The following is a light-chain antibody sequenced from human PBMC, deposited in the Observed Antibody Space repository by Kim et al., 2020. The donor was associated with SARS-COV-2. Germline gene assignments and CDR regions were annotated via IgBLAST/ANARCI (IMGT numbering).Light chain of an antibody. J-gene: IGLJ2*01. V-gene: IGLV3-1*01. Sequence: PGQTASITCSGDKLGDKYACWYQQKPGQSPVLVIYQDTKRPSGIPERFSGYNSGNTATLTISGTQAMDEADYYCQTWDSITVVFGGGTQLTVL. CDR3: QTWDSITVV. CDR2: QDT. CDR1: KLGDKY.